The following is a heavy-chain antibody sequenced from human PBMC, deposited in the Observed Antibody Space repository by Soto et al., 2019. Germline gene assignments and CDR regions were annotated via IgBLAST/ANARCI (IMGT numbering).Heavy chain of an antibody. CDR3: ARETPGYSIKPGLWFDP. V-gene: IGHV4-31*03. J-gene: IGHJ5*02. CDR2: IYYSGST. D-gene: IGHD6-13*01. Sequence: KTSETLSLTCTVSGGSISSGGYYWSWIRQHPGKGLEWIGYIYYSGSTYYNPSLKSRVTISVDTSKNQFPLKLSSVTAADTAVYYCARETPGYSIKPGLWFDPWGQGTLVT. CDR1: GGSISSGGYY.